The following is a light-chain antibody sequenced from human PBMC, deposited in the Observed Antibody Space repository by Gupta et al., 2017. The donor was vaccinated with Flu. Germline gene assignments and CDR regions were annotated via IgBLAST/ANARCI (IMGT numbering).Light chain of an antibody. V-gene: IGKV1-27*01. CDR3: QKDNSAPQT. Sequence: DIQMTQSPSSLSASVGDKVTITCRASQGISNFLAWYQQKPGKAPKLLIYAASTLHSGVPSRFSGSGSGTDFSLTISSLQPEDVATYYCQKDNSAPQTFGQGTKVEIK. CDR2: AAS. J-gene: IGKJ1*01. CDR1: QGISNF.